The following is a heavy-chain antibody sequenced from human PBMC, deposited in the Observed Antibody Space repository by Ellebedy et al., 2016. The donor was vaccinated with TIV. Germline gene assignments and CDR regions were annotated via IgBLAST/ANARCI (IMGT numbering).Heavy chain of an antibody. Sequence: PGGSLRLSCAASGFTFSTYAMHWVRQAPGKGLEWAAIISYDGTMKYYADSVKGRFTISRDNSKNTLYLQMNSLETEDTAVYYCARDRRGSGSGWYGEDYWGQGTLVTVSS. J-gene: IGHJ4*02. CDR3: ARDRRGSGSGWYGEDY. V-gene: IGHV3-30*04. D-gene: IGHD6-19*01. CDR2: ISYDGTMK. CDR1: GFTFSTYA.